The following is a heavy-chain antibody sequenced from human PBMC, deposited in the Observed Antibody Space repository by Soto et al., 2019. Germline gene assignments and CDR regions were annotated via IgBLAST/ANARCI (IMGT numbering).Heavy chain of an antibody. D-gene: IGHD3-22*01. CDR1: GYTLTELS. Sequence: ASVKVSCKVSGYTLTELSMHWVRQAPGKGLEWMGGFDPEDGETIYAQKFQDRVTMTEDTSTDTAYMELSSLRSEDTAVYYCATAAKYYYDSSGYQTADDYWGQGTLVTVSS. J-gene: IGHJ4*02. CDR3: ATAAKYYYDSSGYQTADDY. V-gene: IGHV1-24*01. CDR2: FDPEDGET.